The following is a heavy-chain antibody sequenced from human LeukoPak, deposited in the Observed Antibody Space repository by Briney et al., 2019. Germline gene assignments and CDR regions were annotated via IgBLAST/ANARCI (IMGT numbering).Heavy chain of an antibody. CDR2: ISGSGGST. D-gene: IGHD6-13*01. Sequence: GGSLRLSCAASGFTFSSYAMSWVRQAPGKGLEWVSAISGSGGSTYYADSVKDRFTISRDNSKNTLYLQMNSLRAEDTAVYYCAKDRLAAAGPNWFDPWGQGTLVTVSS. CDR3: AKDRLAAAGPNWFDP. CDR1: GFTFSSYA. J-gene: IGHJ5*02. V-gene: IGHV3-23*01.